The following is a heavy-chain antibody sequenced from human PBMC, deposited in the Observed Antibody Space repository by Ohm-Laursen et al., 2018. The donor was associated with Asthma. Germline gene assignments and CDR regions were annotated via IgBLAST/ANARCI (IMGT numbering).Heavy chain of an antibody. J-gene: IGHJ4*02. V-gene: IGHV3-7*02. CDR1: GFPFNTSW. D-gene: IGHD4-23*01. Sequence: SLRLSCAAPGFPFNTSWMTWVRQVPGKGLEWVANIKPDGTENAYLDSVRGRFTISKDNAKNSLFLQMNSLRAEDTAVYYCARAIRGNSFFDYWGQGTLVTVSS. CDR3: ARAIRGNSFFDY. CDR2: IKPDGTEN.